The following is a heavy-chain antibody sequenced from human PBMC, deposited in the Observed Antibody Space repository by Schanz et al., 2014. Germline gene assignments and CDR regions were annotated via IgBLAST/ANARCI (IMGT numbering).Heavy chain of an antibody. V-gene: IGHV4-30-4*07. CDR1: GGSISSGGYS. CDR2: IYYSGST. Sequence: QVQLQESGPGLVKPSQTLSLTCAVSGGSISSGGYSWNWIRQPPGKGLEWIVYIYYSGSTYYNPSLKSRVTISGDPPKNQFSRKLSSVTAADTAVYYCARAAGPVDYWGQGTLVTVSS. CDR3: ARAAGPVDY. J-gene: IGHJ4*02. D-gene: IGHD6-13*01.